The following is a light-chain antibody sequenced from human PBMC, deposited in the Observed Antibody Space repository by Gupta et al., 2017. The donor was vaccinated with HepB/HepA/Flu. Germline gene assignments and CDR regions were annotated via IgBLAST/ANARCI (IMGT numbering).Light chain of an antibody. CDR2: DAS. CDR3: QHRKYWPPFP. Sequence: EIVMTQSPATLSVSPGERATLSCRASQSISSNLAWFQRKPGQAPRLLIYDASNRATGVPARVSGSGVGKKVNLTNHSPQVEDGAGYYCQHRKYWPPFPFGHGTQVDIK. J-gene: IGKJ3*01. V-gene: IGKV3-15*01. CDR1: QSISSN.